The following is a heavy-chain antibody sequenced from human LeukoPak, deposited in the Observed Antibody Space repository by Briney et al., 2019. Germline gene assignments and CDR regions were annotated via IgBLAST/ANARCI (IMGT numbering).Heavy chain of an antibody. CDR3: ASDSSSWYGGYYYYYMDV. J-gene: IGHJ6*03. D-gene: IGHD6-13*01. V-gene: IGHV4-38-2*02. CDR1: GYSISSDYY. Sequence: SETLSLTCTVSGYSISSDYYWGWIRQPPGKGLEWIGFIYHSGSTYYNPSLKSRVTISVDTSKNQFSLKLSSVTAADTAVYYCASDSSSWYGGYYYYYMDVWGKGTTVTVSS. CDR2: IYHSGST.